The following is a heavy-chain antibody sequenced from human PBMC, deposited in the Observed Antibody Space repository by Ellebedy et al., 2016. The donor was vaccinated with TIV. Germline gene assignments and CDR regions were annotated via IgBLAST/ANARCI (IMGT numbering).Heavy chain of an antibody. V-gene: IGHV3-7*03. Sequence: GESLKISCAVSGFIFSSYWMSWVRQAPGKGLEWVANIKQDGNEKQDVGSVGDRFILSRDNVKNSLSLRINNPRAEDTAVYYCARVRFTSWSFDLWGRGTLVTVSS. J-gene: IGHJ2*01. CDR3: ARVRFTSWSFDL. D-gene: IGHD3-16*01. CDR1: GFIFSSYW. CDR2: IKQDGNEK.